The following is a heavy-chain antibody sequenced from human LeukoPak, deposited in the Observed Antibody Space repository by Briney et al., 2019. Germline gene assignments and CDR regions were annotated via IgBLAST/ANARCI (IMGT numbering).Heavy chain of an antibody. CDR1: GFTFSSYG. V-gene: IGHV3-33*01. Sequence: GGSLRLSCAASGFTFSSYGMHWVRQAPGKGLEWVAVIWYDGSNKYYADSVKGRFTISRDNSKNTLYLQMNSLRAEDTAVYYCARDRGIGGSSTSYDYWGQGTPVTVSS. J-gene: IGHJ4*02. CDR3: ARDRGIGGSSTSYDY. CDR2: IWYDGSNK. D-gene: IGHD2-2*01.